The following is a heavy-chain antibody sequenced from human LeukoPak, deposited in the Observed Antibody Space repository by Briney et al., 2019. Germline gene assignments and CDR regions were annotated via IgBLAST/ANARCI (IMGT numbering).Heavy chain of an antibody. CDR1: RFTFSSYG. CDR2: IRNDGRNK. CDR3: AKDGLLLNIYDHYYYYMDV. D-gene: IGHD3/OR15-3a*01. V-gene: IGHV3-30*02. Sequence: GGSLRLSCAASRFTFSSYGMHWVRQAPGKGLQWVAFIRNDGRNKYYADSVKGRFTISRDNSKNTVYLQMNSLRAEDTAVYYCAKDGLLLNIYDHYYYYMDVWGKGTTVTVSS. J-gene: IGHJ6*03.